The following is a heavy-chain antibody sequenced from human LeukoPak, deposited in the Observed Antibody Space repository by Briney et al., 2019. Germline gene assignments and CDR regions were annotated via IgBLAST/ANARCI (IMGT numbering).Heavy chain of an antibody. CDR1: GFTFSSYA. CDR3: ARDPAWYYDSSGYLAY. D-gene: IGHD3-22*01. Sequence: GGSLRLSCAASGFTFSSYAMHWARQAPGKGLEYVSAISSNGGSTYYANSVKGRFTISRDNSKNTLYLQMGSLRAEDMAVYYCARDPAWYYDSSGYLAYWGQGTLVTVSS. J-gene: IGHJ4*02. V-gene: IGHV3-64*01. CDR2: ISSNGGST.